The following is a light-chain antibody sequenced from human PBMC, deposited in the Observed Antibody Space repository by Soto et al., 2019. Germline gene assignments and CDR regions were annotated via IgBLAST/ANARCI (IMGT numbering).Light chain of an antibody. V-gene: IGKV2-28*01. Sequence: DIVLTQSPLSLPVTPGEPASISCRSSKSLLYSNGYNYLDWYLQKPGQSPQLLIYLGSNRASGVPDRFSGSGSGIDFTLKIIRVEAEDVGVYYCMQALESRTYGQGTKVDIK. CDR1: KSLLYSNGYNY. J-gene: IGKJ1*01. CDR3: MQALESRT. CDR2: LGS.